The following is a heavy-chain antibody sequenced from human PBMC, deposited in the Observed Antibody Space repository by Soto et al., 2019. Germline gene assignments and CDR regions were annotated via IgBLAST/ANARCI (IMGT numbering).Heavy chain of an antibody. V-gene: IGHV3-30*18. CDR1: GFTFSSYG. CDR2: ISYDGSNK. Sequence: GGSLRLSCAASGFTFSSYGMHWVRQAPGKGLEWVAVISYDGSNKYYADSVKGRFTISRDNSKNTLYLQMNSLRAEDTAVYYCAKGYCSGGSCYENLYYFDYWGQGTLVTVSS. CDR3: AKGYCSGGSCYENLYYFDY. J-gene: IGHJ4*02. D-gene: IGHD2-15*01.